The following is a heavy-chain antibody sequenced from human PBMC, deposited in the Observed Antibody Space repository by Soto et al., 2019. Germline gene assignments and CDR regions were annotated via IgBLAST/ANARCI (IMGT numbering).Heavy chain of an antibody. Sequence: EVQLVESGGGLVQPGGSLRLSCAASGFTFSSYWMSWVRQAPGKGLEWVANIKQDGSEKYYVDSLKGRFTISRDNAKNSLYLQMNSLRAEDTAVYYCARVRGSSSSLRGMDVWGQGTTVTVCS. V-gene: IGHV3-7*01. CDR3: ARVRGSSSSLRGMDV. D-gene: IGHD6-6*01. CDR1: GFTFSSYW. J-gene: IGHJ6*02. CDR2: IKQDGSEK.